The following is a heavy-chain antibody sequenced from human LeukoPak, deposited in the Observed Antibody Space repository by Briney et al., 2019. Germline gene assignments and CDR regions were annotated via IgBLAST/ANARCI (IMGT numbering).Heavy chain of an antibody. D-gene: IGHD1-26*01. V-gene: IGHV4-39*01. CDR1: GGSIGSTTYY. J-gene: IGHJ3*02. Sequence: PSETLSLTCTVSGGSIGSTTYYWGWIRQPPGKELEGIGSIYYSGSTYYNPSLKSRVTISLDTSKNQFSLKLSSMTAADTAVYYCARHKQSGTYYDAFDIWGQGTMVTVSS. CDR3: ARHKQSGTYYDAFDI. CDR2: IYYSGST.